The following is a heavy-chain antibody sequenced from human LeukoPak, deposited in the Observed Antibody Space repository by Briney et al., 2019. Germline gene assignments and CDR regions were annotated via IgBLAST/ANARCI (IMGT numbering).Heavy chain of an antibody. CDR2: IYISGNT. CDR3: ASQTGDPHWFDP. CDR1: GDSISSGSYY. Sequence: SETLSLTCTVSGDSISSGSYYWSWIRQPAGKGLEWIGRIYISGNTNYNPSLKSRVTISVDTSKNQFSLKLSSVTASDTAVYYCASQTGDPHWFDPWGQGTLVTVSS. D-gene: IGHD7-27*01. J-gene: IGHJ5*02. V-gene: IGHV4-61*02.